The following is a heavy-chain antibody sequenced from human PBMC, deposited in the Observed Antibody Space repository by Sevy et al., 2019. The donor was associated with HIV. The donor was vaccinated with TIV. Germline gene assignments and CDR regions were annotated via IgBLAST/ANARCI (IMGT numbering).Heavy chain of an antibody. J-gene: IGHJ5*02. Sequence: GGSLRLSCAASGFTFSSYAMHWVRQAPGKGLEWVAFTWHDGSNKYMADSVKGRFTISRDNSKNTLFLQMNSLTVEDTAVSYCARETDNSARWLDPWGQGTLVTVSS. V-gene: IGHV3-30*01. D-gene: IGHD4-4*01. CDR2: TWHDGSNK. CDR3: ARETDNSARWLDP. CDR1: GFTFSSYA.